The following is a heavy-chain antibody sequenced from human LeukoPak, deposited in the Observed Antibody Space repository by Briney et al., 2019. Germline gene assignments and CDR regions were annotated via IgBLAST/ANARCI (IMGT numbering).Heavy chain of an antibody. V-gene: IGHV3-53*01. Sequence: GGSLRLSCAVSGFIFSSYWMTWVRQAPGKGLEWVSVIYSGGSTYYADSVKGRFTISRDNSKNTLYLQMNSLRAEDTAVYYCASIYHWGQGTLVTVSS. CDR1: GFIFSSYW. CDR2: IYSGGST. CDR3: ASIYH. J-gene: IGHJ5*02.